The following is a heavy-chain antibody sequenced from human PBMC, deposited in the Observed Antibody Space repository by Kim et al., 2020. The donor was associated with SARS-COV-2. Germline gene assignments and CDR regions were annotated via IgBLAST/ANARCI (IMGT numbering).Heavy chain of an antibody. Sequence: SETLSLTCTVSGGSISSYYWSWIRQPPGKGLEWIGYIYYSGSTNSNPSLKSRVTISVDTSKNQFSLKLSSVTAADTAVYYCARWAGDYVAVAGWAFDIWGQGTMVTVSS. V-gene: IGHV4-59*01. CDR1: GGSISSYY. CDR3: ARWAGDYVAVAGWAFDI. CDR2: IYYSGST. D-gene: IGHD6-19*01. J-gene: IGHJ3*02.